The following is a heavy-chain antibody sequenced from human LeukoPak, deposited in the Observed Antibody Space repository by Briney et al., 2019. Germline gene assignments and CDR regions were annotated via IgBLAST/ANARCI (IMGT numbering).Heavy chain of an antibody. D-gene: IGHD2-15*01. V-gene: IGHV1-46*01. CDR2: INPSGGST. J-gene: IGHJ4*02. Sequence: ASVKVSCKASGYTFTSYYMHWVRQAPGQGLEWMGIINPSGGSTSYAQKFQGRVTMTRDMSTSTVYMELSSLRSEDTAVYYCARGYCSGGSCYFRLDYWGQGTLVTVSS. CDR1: GYTFTSYY. CDR3: ARGYCSGGSCYFRLDY.